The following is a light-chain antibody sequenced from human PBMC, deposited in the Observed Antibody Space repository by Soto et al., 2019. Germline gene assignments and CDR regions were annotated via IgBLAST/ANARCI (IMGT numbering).Light chain of an antibody. CDR3: QAWDSTTAV. CDR2: QDN. CDR1: KLGDKY. Sequence: SYELTQPPSVSVSPGQTASITCSGDKLGDKYACWYQQKPGQSPVLVIYQDNQRPSGIPERFSGSNSGNTATLTITGTQAMDAADYYCQAWDSTTAVFGTGTKVTVL. V-gene: IGLV3-1*01. J-gene: IGLJ1*01.